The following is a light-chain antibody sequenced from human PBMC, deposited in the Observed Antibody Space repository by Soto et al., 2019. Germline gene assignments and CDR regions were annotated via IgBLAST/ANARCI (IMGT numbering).Light chain of an antibody. Sequence: DIQVTQSPSSVSASVGDRVTITCRASQGINTWLVWFQQKPGKAPELQIYAASSLRRGVPSRFSGTGSGTDFTLTISSLQPEYFATYYCQQAYSFPLTFGGGTKVEIK. CDR1: QGINTW. J-gene: IGKJ4*01. CDR2: AAS. V-gene: IGKV1-12*01. CDR3: QQAYSFPLT.